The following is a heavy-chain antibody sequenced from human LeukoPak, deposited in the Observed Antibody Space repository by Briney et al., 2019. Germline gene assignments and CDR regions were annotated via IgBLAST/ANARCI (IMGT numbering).Heavy chain of an antibody. CDR3: ARNLGSRLIRWFDA. CDR1: GFTFSDYT. D-gene: IGHD1-14*01. Sequence: GGSLRLSCAAFGFTFSDYTMSWVRQAPGRGLEWVSSISGSGGNTYYTDSVKGRFTISRDNSKNTLYVQMNNLRAEDTAVYYCARNLGSRLIRWFDAWGQGTLVTVSS. J-gene: IGHJ5*02. CDR2: ISGSGGNT. V-gene: IGHV3-23*01.